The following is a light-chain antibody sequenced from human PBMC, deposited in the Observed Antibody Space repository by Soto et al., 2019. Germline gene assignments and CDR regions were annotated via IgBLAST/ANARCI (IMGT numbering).Light chain of an antibody. CDR2: AAS. CDR1: QSISSY. J-gene: IGKJ1*01. V-gene: IGKV1-39*01. CDR3: QQSYSTHRT. Sequence: DIQMTQSPSSLSASVGDRVTITCRASQSISSYLNWYQQKPGKAPKLLIYAASSLQSGVPSRFSGSASGTDFTLTIRSLQPEDFATYYCQQSYSTHRTLGQGTKVDLK.